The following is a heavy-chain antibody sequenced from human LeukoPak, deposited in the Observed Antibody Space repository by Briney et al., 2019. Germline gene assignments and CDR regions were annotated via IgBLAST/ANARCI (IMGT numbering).Heavy chain of an antibody. D-gene: IGHD2/OR15-2a*01. Sequence: PGGSLRLSCAASGFSSSSYSINWVRQAPGKGLEWVSYISGDGNAKHYTDSVKGRFTISRDSAKNALYLQMNSLRAEDTAVYFCARDYVYAFDYWGQGTLVTVSS. CDR1: GFSSSSYS. J-gene: IGHJ4*02. V-gene: IGHV3-48*01. CDR3: ARDYVYAFDY. CDR2: ISGDGNAK.